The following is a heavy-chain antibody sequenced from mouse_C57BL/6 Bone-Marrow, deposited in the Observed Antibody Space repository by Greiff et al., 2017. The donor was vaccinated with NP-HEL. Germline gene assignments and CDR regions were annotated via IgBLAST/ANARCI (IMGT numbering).Heavy chain of an antibody. Sequence: VMLVESGAELAKPGASVKLSCKASGYTFTSYWMHWVKQRPGQGLEWIGYINPTSGYPKYNQKFQAKATLTADKSSSTAYMQLSSLTYADSAGYYCARSILRFAYWGQGTLVTVSA. V-gene: IGHV1-7*01. J-gene: IGHJ3*01. CDR2: INPTSGYP. CDR3: ARSILRFAY. D-gene: IGHD5-1-1*01. CDR1: GYTFTSYW.